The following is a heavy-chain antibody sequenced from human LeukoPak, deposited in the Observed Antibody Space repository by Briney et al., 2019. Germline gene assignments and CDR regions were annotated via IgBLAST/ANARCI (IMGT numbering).Heavy chain of an antibody. D-gene: IGHD1-14*01. CDR1: GGSFSSYV. J-gene: IGHJ4*02. V-gene: IGHV1-69*04. CDR2: IIPVLGVS. Sequence: GVSVKVSCKASGGSFSSYVITWVRQAPGQGLEWMGRIIPVLGVSNFAQKFEGRVTITADKSTSTAYMELRSLRSDDTAVYYCARTGPSGGEFDYWGQGTLVTVSS. CDR3: ARTGPSGGEFDY.